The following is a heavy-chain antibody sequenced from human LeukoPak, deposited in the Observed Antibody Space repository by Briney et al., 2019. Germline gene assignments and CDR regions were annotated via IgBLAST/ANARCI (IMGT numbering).Heavy chain of an antibody. CDR1: GFTFSSYG. J-gene: IGHJ3*02. CDR2: IRYDGSNK. Sequence: PGGSLRLSCAASGFTFSSYGMHWVRQAPGKGLEWVAFIRYDGSNKYYADSVKGRFTISRDNAKNSLYLQMNSLRAEDTAVYYCATRDVFDIWGQGTMVTVSS. V-gene: IGHV3-30*02. CDR3: ATRDVFDI.